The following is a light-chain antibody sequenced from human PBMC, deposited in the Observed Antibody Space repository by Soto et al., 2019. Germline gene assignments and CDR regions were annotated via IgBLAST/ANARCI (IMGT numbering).Light chain of an antibody. Sequence: QSVLTQPASVSGSPGQSITISCTGTSSDVGGSNYVSWYQQYPGKAPTLMIYEVSNRPSGVSNRFSGFKSGNTASLPLYGLNAEAVGYYFCSSDTRSSNHVIFGGGTKLTVL. CDR1: SSDVGGSNY. J-gene: IGLJ2*01. CDR2: EVS. CDR3: SSDTRSSNHVI. V-gene: IGLV2-14*01.